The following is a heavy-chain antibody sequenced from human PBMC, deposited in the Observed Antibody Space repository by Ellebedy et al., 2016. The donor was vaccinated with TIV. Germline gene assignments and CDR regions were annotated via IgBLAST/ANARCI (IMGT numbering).Heavy chain of an antibody. D-gene: IGHD3-22*01. Sequence: SETLSLTXTVSGGSISSSSYYWGWIRPPPGKGLEWIGSIYYSGSTYYNPSLKSRVTISVDTSKNQFSLKLSSVTAADTAVYYCARLTYYYDSSGYSLFDYWGQGTLVTVSS. CDR2: IYYSGST. V-gene: IGHV4-39*07. CDR1: GGSISSSSYY. CDR3: ARLTYYYDSSGYSLFDY. J-gene: IGHJ4*02.